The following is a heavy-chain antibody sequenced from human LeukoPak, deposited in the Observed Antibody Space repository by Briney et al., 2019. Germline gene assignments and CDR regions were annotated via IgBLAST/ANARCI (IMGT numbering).Heavy chain of an antibody. Sequence: GGSLRLSCAASGFTFSSYWMSWVRQAPGKGLEWVANIKQDGSEKYYVDSVKGRFTISRDNAKNSLYLRMNSLRAEDTAVYYCARAGGIPHYDFWSGYPRYYFDYWGQGTLVTVSS. V-gene: IGHV3-7*01. CDR2: IKQDGSEK. CDR1: GFTFSSYW. CDR3: ARAGGIPHYDFWSGYPRYYFDY. J-gene: IGHJ4*02. D-gene: IGHD3-3*01.